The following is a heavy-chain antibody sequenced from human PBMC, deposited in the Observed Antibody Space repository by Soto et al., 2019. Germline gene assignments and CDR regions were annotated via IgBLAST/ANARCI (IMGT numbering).Heavy chain of an antibody. V-gene: IGHV4-4*02. J-gene: IGHJ6*02. CDR2: IDHNGRI. CDR1: GASISSTDW. D-gene: IGHD3-10*01. CDR3: ARGRPITMVRGVPNYGMDV. Sequence: PSETLSLTCVVSGASISSTDWWTWVRQPPEKGLEWIGEIDHNGRINDNPSLKSRVTISVDTSKNQFSLKLSSVTAADTAVYYCARGRPITMVRGVPNYGMDVWGQGTTVTVS.